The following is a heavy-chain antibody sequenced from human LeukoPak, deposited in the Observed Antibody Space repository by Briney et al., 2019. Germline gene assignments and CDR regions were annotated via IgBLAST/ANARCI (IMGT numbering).Heavy chain of an antibody. V-gene: IGHV3-21*04. CDR1: GFTFSSYS. Sequence: GGSLRLSCAASGFTFSSYSMNWVRQAPGKGLEWVSSISSSSSYIYYADSVKGLFTISRDNSRNTLYLHMNSLRVEDTAIYYCGRDWKLDYWGQGTLVTVSS. J-gene: IGHJ4*02. CDR3: GRDWKLDY. D-gene: IGHD1-1*01. CDR2: ISSSSSYI.